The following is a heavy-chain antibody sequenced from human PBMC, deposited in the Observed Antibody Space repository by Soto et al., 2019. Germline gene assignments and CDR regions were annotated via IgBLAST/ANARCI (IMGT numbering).Heavy chain of an antibody. V-gene: IGHV3-48*02. D-gene: IGHD6-19*01. CDR3: APPGSGASSGWYGAFDI. Sequence: LSLSCAASGFTFSSYSMNWVRQAPGKGLEWVSYISSSSSTIYYADSVKGRFTISRDNAKNALYLQMNSLRDEDTAVYYRAPPGSGASSGWYGAFDICGQATMIS. CDR2: ISSSSSTI. CDR1: GFTFSSYS. J-gene: IGHJ3*02.